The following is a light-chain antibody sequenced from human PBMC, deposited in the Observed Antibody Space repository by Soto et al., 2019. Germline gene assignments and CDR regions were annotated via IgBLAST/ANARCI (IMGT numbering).Light chain of an antibody. Sequence: VVTKSPATLSLSPGERATLSCRASQSIRNYLAWYQQKPGQAPILLIHRASGRDTGIPDRFSGSGSGTDFTLTISSLEPEDFAVYYCQQRSNWPPITFAQGTRLEIK. CDR2: RAS. V-gene: IGKV3-11*01. J-gene: IGKJ5*01. CDR3: QQRSNWPPIT. CDR1: QSIRNY.